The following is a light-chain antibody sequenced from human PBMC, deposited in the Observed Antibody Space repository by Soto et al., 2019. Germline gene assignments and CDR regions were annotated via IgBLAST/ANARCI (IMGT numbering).Light chain of an antibody. J-gene: IGKJ1*01. Sequence: EIVLTQSPGTLSLAQGERATLSCRASQSVSSSYLAWYQQKPGPAPRLLIYGASSRATGIPDRFSGSGSGTDFTLTISRLEPEDFAVYYCQQYGSSHQTFGQGNKVEIK. CDR3: QQYGSSHQT. V-gene: IGKV3-20*01. CDR1: QSVSSSY. CDR2: GAS.